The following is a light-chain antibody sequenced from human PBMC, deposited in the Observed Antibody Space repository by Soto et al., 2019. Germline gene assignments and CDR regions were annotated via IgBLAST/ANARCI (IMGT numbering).Light chain of an antibody. Sequence: QSVLTQPPSVSGAPGQRVTISCTESSSNIGAGYDVHWYQQLPGTAPKLLIYGNSNRPSGVPDRFSGSKSGTSASLAITGLQAEDEADYYCQSYDSSLSALWVFGGGTKLTVL. V-gene: IGLV1-40*01. J-gene: IGLJ3*02. CDR3: QSYDSSLSALWV. CDR2: GNS. CDR1: SSNIGAGYD.